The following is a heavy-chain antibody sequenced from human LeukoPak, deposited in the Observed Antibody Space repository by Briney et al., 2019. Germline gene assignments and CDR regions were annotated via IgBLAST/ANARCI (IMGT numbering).Heavy chain of an antibody. V-gene: IGHV4-34*01. Sequence: PSETLSLTCAVYGGSFSGYYWNWIRQSPGQGLEWIGEINHSGSTNYNPSLKSRVTISVDTSKNQFSLKLSSVTAADTTVYCCARGFGSGWSTLFDYWGQGTLVTVSS. CDR2: INHSGST. CDR3: ARGFGSGWSTLFDY. J-gene: IGHJ4*02. D-gene: IGHD6-19*01. CDR1: GGSFSGYY.